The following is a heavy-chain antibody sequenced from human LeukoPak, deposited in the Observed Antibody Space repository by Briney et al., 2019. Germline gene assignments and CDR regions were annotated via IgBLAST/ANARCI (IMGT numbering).Heavy chain of an antibody. D-gene: IGHD6-19*01. CDR2: IYHSGST. V-gene: IGHV4-38-2*02. CDR1: GYSISSGYY. Sequence: SKTLSLTCTVSGYSISSGYYWGWIRQPPGKGLEWIGSIYHSGSTYYNPSLKSRVTISVDTSKNQFSLKLSTVTAADTAVYYCARAGGQWLAPSHFDYWGQGTLVTVSS. J-gene: IGHJ4*02. CDR3: ARAGGQWLAPSHFDY.